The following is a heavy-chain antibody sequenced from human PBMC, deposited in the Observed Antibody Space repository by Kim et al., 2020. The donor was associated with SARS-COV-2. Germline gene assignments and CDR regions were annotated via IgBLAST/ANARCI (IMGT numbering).Heavy chain of an antibody. CDR3: ATQTMVGTTPGY. Sequence: GGSLRLSCAASRFTFSSYSMNWVRQAPGKGLEWVSSISRSSIYIYYADSVKGRFAISRDNAKNSLFLQMNSLRAEDTAVYYCATQTMVGTTPGYWGQGTPVIVSS. J-gene: IGHJ4*02. CDR2: ISRSSIYI. V-gene: IGHV3-21*01. CDR1: RFTFSSYS. D-gene: IGHD1-26*01.